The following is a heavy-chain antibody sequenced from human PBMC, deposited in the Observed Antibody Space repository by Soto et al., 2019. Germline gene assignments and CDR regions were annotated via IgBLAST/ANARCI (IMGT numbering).Heavy chain of an antibody. Sequence: HPGGSLRLSCAASGFTFSIYWMSWVRQAPGKGLESVANINQGGSETYSVDSVKGRFTISRDNAKDPLYLQMNSLRVEDTAVYFCARADWGSLDQWGQGTLVTVSS. V-gene: IGHV3-7*03. CDR1: GFTFSIYW. J-gene: IGHJ4*02. CDR3: ARADWGSLDQ. D-gene: IGHD7-27*01. CDR2: INQGGSET.